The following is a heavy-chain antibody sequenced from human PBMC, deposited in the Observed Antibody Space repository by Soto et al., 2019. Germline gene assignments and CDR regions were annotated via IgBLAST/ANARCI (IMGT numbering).Heavy chain of an antibody. V-gene: IGHV3-9*01. CDR1: GFTFGDYA. CDR2: ISWNSGSV. Sequence: SLRLSCAASGFTFGDYAMHGVRQAPGKGLEWVSGISWNSGSVGYADSVKGRFTISRDNAKNSLYLQMNSLRAEDTALYYCAKDTGNGYRSVPIDYWGQGTLVTV. J-gene: IGHJ4*02. CDR3: AKDTGNGYRSVPIDY. D-gene: IGHD5-12*01.